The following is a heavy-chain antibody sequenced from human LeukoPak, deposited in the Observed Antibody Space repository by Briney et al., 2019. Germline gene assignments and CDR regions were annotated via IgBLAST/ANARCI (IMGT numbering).Heavy chain of an antibody. Sequence: SETLSLTCTVPGGSISSGGYYWSWIRQPPGKGLEWIGEIYHSGSTNYNPSLKSRVTISVDKSKNQFSLKLSSVTAADTAVYYCARGSGMTTVTSFDYWGQGTLVTVSS. D-gene: IGHD4-11*01. J-gene: IGHJ4*02. V-gene: IGHV4-30-2*01. CDR3: ARGSGMTTVTSFDY. CDR2: IYHSGST. CDR1: GGSISSGGYY.